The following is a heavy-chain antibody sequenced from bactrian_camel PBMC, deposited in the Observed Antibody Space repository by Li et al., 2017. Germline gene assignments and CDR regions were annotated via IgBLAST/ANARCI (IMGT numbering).Heavy chain of an antibody. V-gene: IGHV3S1*01. CDR1: MNPDSRFC. CDR3: AANYRPVPRLPWGCPSAAWN. CDR2: IYSGDHST. J-gene: IGHJ4*01. D-gene: IGHD2*01. Sequence: HVQLVESGGGSVQSGGSLRLSCASSMNPDSRFCLAWIRQAPGKEREGVALIYSGDHSTYYLDSVKGRFTVSRDNAKNTVYLEMNSLQPEDSATYYCAANYRPVPRLPWGCPSAAWNWGLGTQVTVS.